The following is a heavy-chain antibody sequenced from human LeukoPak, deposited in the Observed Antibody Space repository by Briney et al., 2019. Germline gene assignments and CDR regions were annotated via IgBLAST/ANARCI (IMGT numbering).Heavy chain of an antibody. D-gene: IGHD6-13*01. J-gene: IGHJ6*03. V-gene: IGHV4-59*01. CDR3: ARTTEAHSWRTRYYDYYMDV. Sequence: SETLSLTCAVYGGSFSGYYWSWIRQPPGKGLEWIGYIYYSGSTNYNPSLKSRVTISVDTSKNQFSLKLSSVTAADTAVYYCARTTEAHSWRTRYYDYYMDVWGKGTTVAVSS. CDR1: GGSFSGYY. CDR2: IYYSGST.